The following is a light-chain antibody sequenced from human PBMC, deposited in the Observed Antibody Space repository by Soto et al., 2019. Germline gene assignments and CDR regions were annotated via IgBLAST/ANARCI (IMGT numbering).Light chain of an antibody. CDR3: QQYGSSPWT. CDR1: QSVSSNY. CDR2: AAS. V-gene: IGKV3-20*01. Sequence: EIVLTQSPGTLSLSPGERATLSCRASQSVSSNYLAWYQQKPGQAPRLLIHAASNRAPGIPDRFSGGGSGTDFTLSISRLEPEDFAVYYCQQYGSSPWTFGQGTKVEIK. J-gene: IGKJ1*01.